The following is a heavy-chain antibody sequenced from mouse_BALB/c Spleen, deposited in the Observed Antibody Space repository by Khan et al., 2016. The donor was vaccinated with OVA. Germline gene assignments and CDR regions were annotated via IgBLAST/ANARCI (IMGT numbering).Heavy chain of an antibody. CDR2: IYPGTDNT. Sequence: VQLQESGAELVRPGASVKLSCKTSGYIFTSYWIHWVKQRSGQGLEWIAKIYPGTDNTYYNQKLKDKASLTADKSSSTAYLQLSSLKSEDLAVYFCAREEALYYVDYWGQGTTLTVSS. V-gene: IGHV1S132*01. J-gene: IGHJ2*01. D-gene: IGHD1-1*01. CDR3: AREEALYYVDY. CDR1: GYIFTSYW.